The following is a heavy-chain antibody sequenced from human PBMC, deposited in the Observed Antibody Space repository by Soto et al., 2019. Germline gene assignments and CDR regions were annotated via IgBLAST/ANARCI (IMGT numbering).Heavy chain of an antibody. CDR3: ARDWEHSRWVQSGGDFDY. Sequence: QVQLVQSGAEVKKPGASVKVSCKASGYTFTSYGISWVRQAPGQGLEWMGWISAYNGNTNYAQKRQGRVTLTTDTSTSPAYMEVRSLRSDDTAVYYCARDWEHSRWVQSGGDFDYWGQGTLVPVSS. CDR2: ISAYNGNT. V-gene: IGHV1-18*01. D-gene: IGHD2-21*01. CDR1: GYTFTSYG. J-gene: IGHJ4*02.